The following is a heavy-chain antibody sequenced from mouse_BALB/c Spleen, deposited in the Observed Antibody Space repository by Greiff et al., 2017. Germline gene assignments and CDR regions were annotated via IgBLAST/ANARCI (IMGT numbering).Heavy chain of an antibody. CDR2: IDPANGNT. J-gene: IGHJ2*01. Sequence: DVKLVESGAELVKPGASVKLSCTASGFNIKDTYMHWVKQRPEQGLEWIGRIDPANGNTKYDPKFQGKATITADTSSNTAYLQLSSLTSEDTAVYYCARRDEGYPYYFDYWGQGTTLTVSS. CDR3: ARRDEGYPYYFDY. V-gene: IGHV14-3*02. D-gene: IGHD2-2*01. CDR1: GFNIKDTY.